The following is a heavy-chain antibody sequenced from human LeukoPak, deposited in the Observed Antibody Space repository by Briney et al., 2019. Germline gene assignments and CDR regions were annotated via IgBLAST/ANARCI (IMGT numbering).Heavy chain of an antibody. CDR1: GYIFTSYY. V-gene: IGHV1-46*01. J-gene: IGHJ4*02. Sequence: ASVKVSCKASGYIFTSYYMHWVRQAPGQGLEWMGIINPSGGSTSYAQKFQDRVTMTRDTSTSTVYMELSSLRSEDTAVYYCARRSTTPHFDYWGQGTLVTVSS. CDR2: INPSGGST. D-gene: IGHD5/OR15-5a*01. CDR3: ARRSTTPHFDY.